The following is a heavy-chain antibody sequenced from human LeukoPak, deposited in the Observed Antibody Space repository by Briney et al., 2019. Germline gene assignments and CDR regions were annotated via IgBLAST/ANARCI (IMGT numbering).Heavy chain of an antibody. CDR1: GGSIRSGSNY. Sequence: PSETLSLTCTVSGGSIRSGSNYWTWLRQPPGKGLEWIGFISNTGTTNYNPSLKSRVTMSVVTSKNQFSLKLISVTAADTAVYYCAREGGSGIQLYPWGQGSLVTVSS. D-gene: IGHD3-10*01. CDR3: AREGGSGIQLYP. CDR2: ISNTGTT. J-gene: IGHJ1*01. V-gene: IGHV4-61*01.